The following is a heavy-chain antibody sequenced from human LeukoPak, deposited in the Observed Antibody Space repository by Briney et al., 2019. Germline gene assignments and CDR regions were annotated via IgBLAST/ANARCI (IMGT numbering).Heavy chain of an antibody. J-gene: IGHJ4*02. V-gene: IGHV1-8*01. Sequence: GASVKVSCKASGYTFTSYDINWVRQATGQGLECMGWMNPNSGNTGYAQKFQGRVTMTRNTSITTAYMELSSLRSEDTAVYYCARTYCSSTSCSRGVFGYWGQGTLVTVSS. CDR3: ARTYCSSTSCSRGVFGY. CDR1: GYTFTSYD. D-gene: IGHD2-2*01. CDR2: MNPNSGNT.